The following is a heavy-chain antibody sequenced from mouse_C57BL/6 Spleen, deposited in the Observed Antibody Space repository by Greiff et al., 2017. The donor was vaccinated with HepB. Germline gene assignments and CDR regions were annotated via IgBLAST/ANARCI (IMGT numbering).Heavy chain of an antibody. J-gene: IGHJ4*01. CDR3: ARGDYGGAMDD. D-gene: IGHD1-1*01. CDR1: GYTFTSYW. V-gene: IGHV1-52*01. Sequence: QVQLQQPGAELVRPGSSVKLSCKASGYTFTSYWMHWVKQRPIQGLEWIGNIDPSDSETHYNQKFKDKATLTVDKSSSTAYMQLSSLTSEDSAVYYCARGDYGGAMDDWGQGTSVTVSS. CDR2: IDPSDSET.